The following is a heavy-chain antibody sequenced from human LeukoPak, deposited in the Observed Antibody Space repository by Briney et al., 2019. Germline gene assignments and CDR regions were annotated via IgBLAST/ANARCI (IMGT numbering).Heavy chain of an antibody. CDR3: ARDFRGNYGSRGMDV. CDR1: GGSITSY. D-gene: IGHD1-26*01. Sequence: SETLSLTCTVSGGSITSYWSWIRQPPGKGLEWIGYIYYSGSTNYNPSLKSRVTMSIDTSKNQFSLELSSVTAADTAVYYCARDFRGNYGSRGMDVWAKGPRSPSP. CDR2: IYYSGST. V-gene: IGHV4-59*01. J-gene: IGHJ6*02.